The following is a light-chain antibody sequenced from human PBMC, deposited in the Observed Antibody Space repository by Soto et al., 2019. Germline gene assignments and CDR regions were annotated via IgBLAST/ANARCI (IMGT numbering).Light chain of an antibody. J-gene: IGLJ3*02. CDR1: SGSVSTNNY. Sequence: QTVVTQEPSFSVSPGGTVTLTCAFSSGSVSTNNYPSWCQQTPGQPPRTLIFRTNTRSSGVPDRFSGSILGSKAALTITGAQADDESDYYCVLYMGRGIGVFGGGTKLTVL. V-gene: IGLV8-61*01. CDR2: RTN. CDR3: VLYMGRGIGV.